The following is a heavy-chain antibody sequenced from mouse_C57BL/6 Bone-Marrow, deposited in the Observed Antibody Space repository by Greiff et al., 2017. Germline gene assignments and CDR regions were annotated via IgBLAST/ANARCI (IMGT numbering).Heavy chain of an antibody. V-gene: IGHV1-61*01. CDR2: IYPSDSET. CDR1: GYTFTSYW. Sequence: VQLQQLGAELVRPGSSVKLSCKASGYTFTSYWMDWVKQRPGQGLEWIGNIYPSDSETNYNQKFKDKATLTVDKSSSTAYMQLSSLTSEDSAVYYCARRAYYSNFFDYWGQGTTLTVSS. D-gene: IGHD2-5*01. J-gene: IGHJ2*01. CDR3: ARRAYYSNFFDY.